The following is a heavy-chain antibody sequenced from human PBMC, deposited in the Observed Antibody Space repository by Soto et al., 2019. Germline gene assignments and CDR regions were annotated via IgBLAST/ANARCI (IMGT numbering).Heavy chain of an antibody. D-gene: IGHD4-17*01. Sequence: QVQLVQSGAEVKKPGSSVKVSCKASGGTFSSYAISWVRQAPGQGLEWMGGIIPIFGTANYAQKLQGRVTMTADESTSTAYMELSSLRTEDTAVYYCARRGGHDYGAGLDYWGQGTLVTVSS. V-gene: IGHV1-69*12. CDR3: ARRGGHDYGAGLDY. CDR1: GGTFSSYA. J-gene: IGHJ4*02. CDR2: IIPIFGTA.